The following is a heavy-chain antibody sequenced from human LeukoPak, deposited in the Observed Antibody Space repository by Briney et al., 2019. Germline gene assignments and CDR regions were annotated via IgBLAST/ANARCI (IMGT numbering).Heavy chain of an antibody. J-gene: IGHJ4*02. CDR2: IIPIFGTA. CDR1: GGTFSSYA. Sequence: GASVKVSCKASGGTFSSYAISWVRQAPGQGLEWMGGIIPIFGTANYAQKFQGRVTITTDESTSTAYMELSSLRSEDTAVYYCARDVGRNDWYAVAGTSFDYWGQGTLVTVSS. D-gene: IGHD6-19*01. CDR3: ARDVGRNDWYAVAGTSFDY. V-gene: IGHV1-69*05.